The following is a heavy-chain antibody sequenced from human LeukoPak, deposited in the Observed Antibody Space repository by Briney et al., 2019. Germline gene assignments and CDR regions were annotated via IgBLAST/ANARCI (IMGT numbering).Heavy chain of an antibody. CDR2: IYYSGST. D-gene: IGHD2-2*01. CDR3: ARRMGVVVPAAYFDY. Sequence: SETLSLTCTVSGGSISSSSYYWGWIRQPPGKGLEWIGSIYYSGSTYYNPSLKSRVTISVDTSKNQFSLKLSSVTAADTAVCYCARRMGVVVPAAYFDYWGQGTLVTVSS. V-gene: IGHV4-39*01. J-gene: IGHJ4*02. CDR1: GGSISSSSYY.